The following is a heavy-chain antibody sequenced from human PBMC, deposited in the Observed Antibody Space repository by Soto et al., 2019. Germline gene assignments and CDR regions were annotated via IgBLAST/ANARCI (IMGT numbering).Heavy chain of an antibody. V-gene: IGHV1-69*01. Sequence: QVQLVQSGAEVKKPGSSVRVSCKASGDTSDSFSISWVRQAPGQGLEWMGGIIPMFGTGNYAQKFQGRLTITADESTGTSYMDLKSLRSEDTAVYFCARENRDDNSGWYPSSDWFDPWGQVTLVTVSS. CDR2: IIPMFGTG. D-gene: IGHD6-19*01. CDR3: ARENRDDNSGWYPSSDWFDP. CDR1: GDTSDSFS. J-gene: IGHJ5*02.